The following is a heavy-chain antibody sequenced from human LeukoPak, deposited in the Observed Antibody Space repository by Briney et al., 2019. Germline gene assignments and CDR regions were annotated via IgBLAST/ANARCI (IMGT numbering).Heavy chain of an antibody. CDR1: GGSISSSNYY. J-gene: IGHJ4*02. CDR2: IYYSGST. Sequence: KSSETLSLTCTVSGGSISSSNYYWGWIRQPPGKGLEWIGSIYYSGSTYYSPSLKSRVTISVDTSKNQFSLELNSVTAADTAVYYCARAYVVRGVIVEIGWGQGTLVTVSS. V-gene: IGHV4-39*07. CDR3: ARAYVVRGVIVEIG. D-gene: IGHD3-10*01.